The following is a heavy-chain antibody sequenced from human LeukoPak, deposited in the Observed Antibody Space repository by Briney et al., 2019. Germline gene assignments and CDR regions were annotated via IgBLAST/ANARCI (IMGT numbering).Heavy chain of an antibody. CDR3: TKLSDCGADCYDRPHWFDP. CDR2: VHSSGGT. V-gene: IGHV4-59*08. CDR1: GGSRTGYE. J-gene: IGHJ5*02. Sequence: PLGTLSLTRAVSGGSRTGYEWTWVGEPPGKKLEWIGYVHSSGGTKYSPSLKSRVTVSIDKSKNQFSLNLRSVTAADSAAYYCTKLSDCGADCYDRPHWFDPWGQGSLVTVSS. D-gene: IGHD2-21*02.